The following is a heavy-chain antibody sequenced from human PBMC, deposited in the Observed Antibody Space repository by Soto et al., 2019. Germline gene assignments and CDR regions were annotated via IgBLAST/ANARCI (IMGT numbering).Heavy chain of an antibody. V-gene: IGHV4-4*07. CDR1: GGSISSYY. CDR3: ARDHVPYCSSTSCYTNWFDP. CDR2: IYTSGST. J-gene: IGHJ5*02. D-gene: IGHD2-2*02. Sequence: ASETLSLTCTVSGGSISSYYWSWIRQPAGKGLEWIGRIYTSGSTNYNPSLKSRVTMSVDTSKNQFSLKLSSVTAADTAVYYCARDHVPYCSSTSCYTNWFDPWGQGTLVTVSS.